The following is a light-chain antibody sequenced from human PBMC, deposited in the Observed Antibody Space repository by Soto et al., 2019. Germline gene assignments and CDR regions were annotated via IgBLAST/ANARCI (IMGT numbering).Light chain of an antibody. V-gene: IGLV2-14*01. CDR2: EVS. J-gene: IGLJ3*02. CDR1: SSDVGGYNY. CDR3: ISYTSSSTWV. Sequence: QSALTQPASVSGSPGQSITISCTGTSSDVGGYNYVAWYQQHPGKVPRLMIYEVSNRPSGVSNRFSGSKSGSTASLTISGLQAEDEADYYCISYTSSSTWVFGGGTKLTVL.